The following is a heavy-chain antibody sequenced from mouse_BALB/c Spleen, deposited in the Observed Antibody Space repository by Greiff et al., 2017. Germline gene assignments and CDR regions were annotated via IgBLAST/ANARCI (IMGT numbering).Heavy chain of an antibody. J-gene: IGHJ2*01. Sequence: EVKLMESGGGLVKPGGSLKLSCAASGFTFSDYYMYWVRQTPEKRLEWVATISDGGSYTYYPDSVKGRFTISRDNAKHNLYLQMSILKSEDTAMYDSARGESYYGYDWIDYWGQGTTLTVSS. D-gene: IGHD2-14*01. V-gene: IGHV5-4*02. CDR2: ISDGGSYT. CDR3: ARGESYYGYDWIDY. CDR1: GFTFSDYY.